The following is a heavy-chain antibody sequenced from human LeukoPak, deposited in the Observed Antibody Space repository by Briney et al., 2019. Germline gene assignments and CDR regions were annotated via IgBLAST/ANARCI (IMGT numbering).Heavy chain of an antibody. D-gene: IGHD1-26*01. CDR1: GGSFSGYY. J-gene: IGHJ4*02. V-gene: IGHV4-34*01. CDR2: INHSGST. Sequence: SETLSLTCAVYGGSFSGYYWSWIRQPPGKGLEWIGEINHSGSTNYNPSLKSRVTISVDTSKNQFSLKLSSVTAADTAVYYCARNLRYSGSYLPPSVSDYWGQGTLVTVSS. CDR3: ARNLRYSGSYLPPSVSDY.